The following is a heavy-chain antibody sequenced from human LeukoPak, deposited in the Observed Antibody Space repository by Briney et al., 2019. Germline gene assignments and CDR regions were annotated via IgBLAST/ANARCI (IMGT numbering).Heavy chain of an antibody. Sequence: GTSVKVSCKASGFTFTSSAMQWVRQARGQRLEWIGWIVVGSGNTNYAQKFQERVTITRDMSTSTAYMELSSLRSEDTAVYYCAAVYCSGGSCENWFDPWGQGTLVTVSS. CDR2: IVVGSGNT. J-gene: IGHJ5*02. V-gene: IGHV1-58*02. CDR3: AAVYCSGGSCENWFDP. CDR1: GFTFTSSA. D-gene: IGHD2-15*01.